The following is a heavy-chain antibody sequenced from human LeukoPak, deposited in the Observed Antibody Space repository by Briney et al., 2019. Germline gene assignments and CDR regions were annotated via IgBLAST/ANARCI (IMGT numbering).Heavy chain of an antibody. D-gene: IGHD4-17*01. CDR2: ISSSSSYI. J-gene: IGHJ4*02. CDR3: EREILRWRDYASVGYFDY. Sequence: PGGSLRLSCAASGFTFSSYSMNWVRQAPGKGLEWVSSISSSSSYIYYADSVKGRFTISRDNAKNSLYLQMNSLRAEDTAVYYCEREILRWRDYASVGYFDYWGQGTLVTVSS. V-gene: IGHV3-21*01. CDR1: GFTFSSYS.